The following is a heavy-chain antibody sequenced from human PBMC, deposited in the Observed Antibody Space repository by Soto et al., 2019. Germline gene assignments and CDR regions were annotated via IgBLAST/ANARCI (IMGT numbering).Heavy chain of an antibody. V-gene: IGHV6-1*01. D-gene: IGHD1-7*01. CDR1: GDSVSSNSAA. J-gene: IGHJ6*03. CDR3: AGTTSHYWSYKDV. CDR2: TYYRTRWYY. Sequence: SQTLSLTCVISGDSVSSNSAAWNWIRQSPSRGLEWLGRTYYRTRWYYDYAVSVRSRITVNPDTSKNQFSLQLTSVTPEDTAVYDWAGTTSHYWSYKDVWGKGTRFTAPS.